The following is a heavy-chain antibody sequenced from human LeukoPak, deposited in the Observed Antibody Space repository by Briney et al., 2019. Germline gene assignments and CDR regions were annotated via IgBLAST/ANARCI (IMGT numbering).Heavy chain of an antibody. Sequence: PGGSLRLSCAASGITFSSSWMHWIRQGPGKGLMWVSRINSDGSSTSQEDSVKGRFTISRDNAKNTLYLQMNSLRAEDTAVYYCARGYYYGSGSYFDYWGQGTLVTVSS. J-gene: IGHJ4*02. D-gene: IGHD3-10*01. V-gene: IGHV3-74*01. CDR2: INSDGSST. CDR3: ARGYYYGSGSYFDY. CDR1: GITFSSSW.